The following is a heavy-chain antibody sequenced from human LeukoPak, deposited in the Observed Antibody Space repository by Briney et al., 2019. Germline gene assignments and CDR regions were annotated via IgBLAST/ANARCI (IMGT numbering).Heavy chain of an antibody. CDR1: GGFISNGDYY. CDR3: ARMYDSSGYYYPFDY. D-gene: IGHD3-22*01. J-gene: IGHJ4*02. Sequence: SETLSLTCTVSGGFISNGDYYWTWIRQPPGKGLEWIGYIYYSGTTYYNPSLKSRVAISVDTSKNHFSLKLSSVTAADTAVYYCARMYDSSGYYYPFDYWGQGTLVTVSS. CDR2: IYYSGTT. V-gene: IGHV4-30-4*08.